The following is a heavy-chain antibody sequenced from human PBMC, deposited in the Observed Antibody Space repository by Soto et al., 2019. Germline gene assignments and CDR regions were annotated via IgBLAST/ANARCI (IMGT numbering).Heavy chain of an antibody. CDR2: ISAYNGNT. V-gene: IGHV1-18*01. D-gene: IGHD3-10*01. CDR3: ARDIMVRGVITPLYYYYYMDV. Sequence: GASVKVSCKASGYTFTSYGISWVRQAPGQGLEWMGWISAYNGNTNYAQKLQGRVTMTTDTSTSTAYMELRSLRSDDTAVYYCARDIMVRGVITPLYYYYYMDVWGKGTTVTVSS. J-gene: IGHJ6*03. CDR1: GYTFTSYG.